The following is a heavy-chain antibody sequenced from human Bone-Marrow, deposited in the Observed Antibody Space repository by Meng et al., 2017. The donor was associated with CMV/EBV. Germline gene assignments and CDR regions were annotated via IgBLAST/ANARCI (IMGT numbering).Heavy chain of an antibody. V-gene: IGHV3-15*01. CDR3: TTDIGAIVVVPAAILQYSSSWFDY. D-gene: IGHD2-2*02. CDR1: GFTFSNAW. CDR2: IKSKTDGGTT. J-gene: IGHJ4*02. Sequence: SCAASGFTFSNAWMSWVRQAPGKGLEWVGRIKSKTDGGTTDYAAPVKGRFTISRDDSKNTLYLQMNSLKTEDTAVYYCTTDIGAIVVVPAAILQYSSSWFDYWGQGTLVTVSS.